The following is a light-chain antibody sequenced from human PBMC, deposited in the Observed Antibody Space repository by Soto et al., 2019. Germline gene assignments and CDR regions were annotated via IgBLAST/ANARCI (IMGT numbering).Light chain of an antibody. CDR1: QSISKNY. CDR2: GAS. V-gene: IGKV3-20*01. CDR3: QQYGSSPRT. J-gene: IGKJ2*01. Sequence: EIVLTQSPGTLSLSPGEGATLSCRASQSISKNYLAWYQQKPGQAPRLLIYGASSRATGIPDRFSGSGSWTDCSLTISRLEPEDFAVYYCQQYGSSPRTFGQGTKLEIK.